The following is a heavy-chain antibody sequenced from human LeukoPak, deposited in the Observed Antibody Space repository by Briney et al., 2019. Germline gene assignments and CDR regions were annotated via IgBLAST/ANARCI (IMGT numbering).Heavy chain of an antibody. CDR3: ATDLAAAGTGVDY. J-gene: IGHJ4*02. D-gene: IGHD6-13*01. V-gene: IGHV1-69*04. CDR2: IIPIFGIA. CDR1: GGTFSSYA. Sequence: GSSVKVSCKASGGTFSSYAISWVRQAPGQGLEWMGRIIPIFGIANYAQKFQGRVTITADKSTSTAYMELSSLRSEDTAVYYCATDLAAAGTGVDYWGQGTLVTVSS.